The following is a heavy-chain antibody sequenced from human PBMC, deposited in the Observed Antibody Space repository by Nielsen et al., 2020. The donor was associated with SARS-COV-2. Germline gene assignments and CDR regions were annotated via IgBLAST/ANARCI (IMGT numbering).Heavy chain of an antibody. CDR1: GYTFTDYY. CDR3: ARLKRVDHAYAFDI. Sequence: ASVKVSCKASGYTFTDYYVHWVRQAPGQGLEWMGRINPNSGGTNYAQKFQGRVTMTRDTSISTAYMELSRLRSDDTAVYYCARLKRVDHAYAFDIWGQGTMATVSS. CDR2: INPNSGGT. V-gene: IGHV1-2*06. J-gene: IGHJ3*02. D-gene: IGHD1-14*01.